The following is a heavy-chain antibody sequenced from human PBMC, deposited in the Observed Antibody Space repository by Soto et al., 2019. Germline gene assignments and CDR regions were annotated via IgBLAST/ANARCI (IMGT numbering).Heavy chain of an antibody. CDR2: IYYSGST. CDR3: ARGTAYYDFWSGYTLFDY. J-gene: IGHJ4*02. D-gene: IGHD3-3*01. CDR1: GGSISSGGYY. V-gene: IGHV4-31*03. Sequence: SETLSLTCTVSGGSISSGGYYWSWIRQHRGKDLEWIGYIYYSGSTYYNPSLKSRVTISVDTSKNQFSLKLSSVTAADTAVYYCARGTAYYDFWSGYTLFDYWGQGTLVTVSS.